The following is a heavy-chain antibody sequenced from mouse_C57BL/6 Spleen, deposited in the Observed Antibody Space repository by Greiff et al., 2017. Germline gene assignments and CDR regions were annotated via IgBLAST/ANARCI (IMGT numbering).Heavy chain of an antibody. Sequence: EVKLMESGGGLVQPGGSLSLSCAASEFTFTDYYMSWVRQPPGKALEWLGFIRNKANGYTTEYSASVKGRFTISRDNSQSILYLQMNALRAEDSATYYCTRYRTGNYFDYWGQGTTLTVSS. CDR3: TRYRTGNYFDY. D-gene: IGHD4-1*01. CDR2: IRNKANGYTT. J-gene: IGHJ2*01. CDR1: EFTFTDYY. V-gene: IGHV7-3*01.